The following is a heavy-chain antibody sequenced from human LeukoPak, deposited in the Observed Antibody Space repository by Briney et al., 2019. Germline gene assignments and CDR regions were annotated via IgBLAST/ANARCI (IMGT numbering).Heavy chain of an antibody. CDR1: GGSISSYY. CDR3: AGYHAYGVTTPPLGY. Sequence: SETLSLTCTVSGGSISSYYWSWIRQPPGKGLEWIGRIYTSGSTNYNPSLKSRVTISVDTSKNHFSLKLSSVTAADTAVYFCAGYHAYGVTTPPLGYWGQGTLVTVSS. D-gene: IGHD4-17*01. CDR2: IYTSGST. J-gene: IGHJ4*02. V-gene: IGHV4-4*08.